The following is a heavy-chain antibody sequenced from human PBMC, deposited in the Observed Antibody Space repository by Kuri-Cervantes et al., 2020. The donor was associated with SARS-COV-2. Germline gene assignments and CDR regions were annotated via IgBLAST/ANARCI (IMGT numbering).Heavy chain of an antibody. CDR1: GFIFDAYA. CDR3: AKDSTVAMVTAFDY. Sequence: SLKISCAASGFIFDAYAMHWVRQAPGKGLEWVSCISWNSGNIGYADSVKGRFTIPRDNSKNTLYLQMNSLRAEDTAVYYCAKDSTVAMVTAFDYWGQGTLVTVSS. D-gene: IGHD5-18*01. J-gene: IGHJ4*02. V-gene: IGHV3-9*01. CDR2: ISWNSGNI.